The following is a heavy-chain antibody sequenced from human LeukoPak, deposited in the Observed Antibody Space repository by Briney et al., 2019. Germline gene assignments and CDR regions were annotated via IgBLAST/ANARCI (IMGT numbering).Heavy chain of an antibody. V-gene: IGHV3-49*03. J-gene: IGHJ5*02. CDR1: GFTFGDYA. CDR2: IRSKAYGGTT. D-gene: IGHD3-3*01. Sequence: SGGSLRLSCTASGFTFGDYAMSWFRQAPGKGLEWVGFIRSKAYGGTTEYAASVKGRFTISRDDSKSIAYLQMNSLKTEDTAVYYCTRRLRFLDPDWFDPWGQGTLVTVSS. CDR3: TRRLRFLDPDWFDP.